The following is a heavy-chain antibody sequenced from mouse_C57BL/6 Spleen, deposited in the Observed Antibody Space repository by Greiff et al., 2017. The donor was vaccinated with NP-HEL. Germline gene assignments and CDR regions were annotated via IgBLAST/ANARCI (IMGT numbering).Heavy chain of an antibody. Sequence: EVQRVESGGGLVKPGGSLKLSCAASGFTFSSYAMSWVRQTPEKRLEWVATISDGGSYTYYPDNVKGRFTISRDNAKNNLYLQMSHLKSEDTAMYYCAREGHYGNYWYFDVWGTGTTVTVSS. V-gene: IGHV5-4*01. CDR2: ISDGGSYT. J-gene: IGHJ1*03. CDR3: AREGHYGNYWYFDV. CDR1: GFTFSSYA. D-gene: IGHD2-1*01.